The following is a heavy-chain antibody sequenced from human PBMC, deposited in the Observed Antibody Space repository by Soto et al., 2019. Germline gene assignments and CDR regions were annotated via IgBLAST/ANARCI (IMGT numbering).Heavy chain of an antibody. CDR2: IQSSGST. Sequence: TLSLTCSVSGDSFSTYYWSWIRQPAGKGLEWIGRIQSSGSTNYNPSFKSRVTMSVDTSKIQFSLKLSSVTAADTAVYYCAREGGYRANYYTPFDYWGQGTLVTVSS. CDR3: AREGGYRANYYTPFDY. V-gene: IGHV4-4*07. CDR1: GDSFSTYY. D-gene: IGHD5-12*01. J-gene: IGHJ4*02.